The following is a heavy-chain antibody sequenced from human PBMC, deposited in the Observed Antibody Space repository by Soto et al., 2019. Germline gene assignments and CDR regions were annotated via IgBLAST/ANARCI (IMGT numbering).Heavy chain of an antibody. CDR3: ARDLEKLELRYYYYYMDV. CDR1: GGSFSGYY. J-gene: IGHJ6*03. CDR2: ISSSSSYI. D-gene: IGHD1-7*01. Sequence: ETLSLTCAVYGGSFSGYYWSWIRQPPGKGLEWVSSISSSSSYIYYADSVKGRFTISRDNAKNSLYLQMNSLRAEDTAVYYCARDLEKLELRYYYYYMDVWGKGTTVTVSS. V-gene: IGHV3-21*01.